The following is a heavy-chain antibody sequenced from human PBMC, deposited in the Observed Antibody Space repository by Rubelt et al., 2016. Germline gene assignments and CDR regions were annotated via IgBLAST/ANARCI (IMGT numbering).Heavy chain of an antibody. Sequence: QVQLQQWGAGLLKPSETLSLTCAVYGGSFSGYYWSWIRQPPGKGLEWIGEINHSGSTNYNPSLKSRVTISVDTSKNQFFLKRSSVTAADTAVYYCARLRQLWVTRYWYFDLWGRGTLVTVSS. CDR2: INHSGST. J-gene: IGHJ2*01. V-gene: IGHV4-34*01. CDR1: GGSFSGYY. D-gene: IGHD5-18*01. CDR3: ARLRQLWVTRYWYFDL.